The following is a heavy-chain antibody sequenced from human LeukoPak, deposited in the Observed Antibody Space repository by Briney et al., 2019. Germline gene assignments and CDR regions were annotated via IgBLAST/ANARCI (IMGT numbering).Heavy chain of an antibody. V-gene: IGHV3-21*01. Sequence: GGSLRLSCAASGFTFSSNSMNWVRQAPGKGLEWVSSISSSSSYIYYADSVKGRFTISRDNAKNSLYLQMNSLGAEDTAVYYCARDAGYCSSTSCHIPSGWGQGTLVTVSS. CDR1: GFTFSSNS. CDR2: ISSSSSYI. J-gene: IGHJ4*02. D-gene: IGHD2-2*02. CDR3: ARDAGYCSSTSCHIPSG.